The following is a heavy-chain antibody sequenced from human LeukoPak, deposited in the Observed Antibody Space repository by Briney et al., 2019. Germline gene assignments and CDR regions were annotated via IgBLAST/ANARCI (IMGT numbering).Heavy chain of an antibody. CDR2: IYYSGST. J-gene: IGHJ6*03. V-gene: IGHV4-59*01. CDR1: GDSISSYY. CDR3: ARGRVSSSTYYSTYYYYFYMDV. D-gene: IGHD4-11*01. Sequence: PSETLSLTCTVSGDSISSYYWSWIRQPPGKGLEWIGYIYYSGSTNYKPSLKSRVTISVDTSKNQFSLKLTSVTAADTAVYFCARGRVSSSTYYSTYYYYFYMDVWGKGTTVIVSS.